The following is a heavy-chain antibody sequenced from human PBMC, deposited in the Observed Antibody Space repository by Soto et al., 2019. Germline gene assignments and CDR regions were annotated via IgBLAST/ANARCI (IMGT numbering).Heavy chain of an antibody. Sequence: GGSLRLSCAASGFTFSSYSMNWVRQAPGKGLEWVSSISSSSSYIYYADSVKGRFTISRDNAKNSLYLQMNSLRAEDTAVYYCARVVTGTTGAWFDPWGQGTLVTVSS. CDR2: ISSSSSYI. V-gene: IGHV3-21*01. D-gene: IGHD1-7*01. J-gene: IGHJ5*02. CDR3: ARVVTGTTGAWFDP. CDR1: GFTFSSYS.